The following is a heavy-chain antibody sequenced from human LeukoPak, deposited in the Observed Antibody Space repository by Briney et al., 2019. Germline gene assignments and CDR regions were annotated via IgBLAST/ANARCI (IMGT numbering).Heavy chain of an antibody. CDR2: IKGSGGGT. V-gene: IGHV3-23*01. D-gene: IGHD4-17*01. J-gene: IGHJ3*01. CDR3: GRDPNGDYVGAFEF. CDR1: GFPFSDYA. Sequence: GGSLRLSCEASGFPFSDYAMTWVRQAPGKGLEWVSSIKGSGGGTSYADSVKGRFTMTRDNSKNTLYLQMNSLRAGDTAVYYCGRDPNGDYVGAFEFWGQGTLVTVS.